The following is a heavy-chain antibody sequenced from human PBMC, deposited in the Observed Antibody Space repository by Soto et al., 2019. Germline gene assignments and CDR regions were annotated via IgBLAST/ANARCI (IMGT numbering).Heavy chain of an antibody. CDR2: ISYDGSNK. V-gene: IGHV3-30-3*01. CDR1: GFTFSSYA. J-gene: IGHJ6*02. Sequence: QVQLVESGGGVVQPGRSLRLSCAASGFTFSSYAMHWVRQDPGKGLEWVAVISYDGSNKYYADSVKGRFTISRDNSKNTLYLQMTSLRAEDTAVYSCARSSSWHYYYGMDVWGQGTTVTVSS. CDR3: ARSSSWHYYYGMDV. D-gene: IGHD6-6*01.